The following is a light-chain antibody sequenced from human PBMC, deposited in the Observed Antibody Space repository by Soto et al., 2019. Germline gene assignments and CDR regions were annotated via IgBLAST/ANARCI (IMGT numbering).Light chain of an antibody. CDR1: ESLLQSDGKTY. Sequence: DIVLTQTPLSSPVTLGQPASISCRSSESLLQSDGKTYLSWLQQRPGQPPRLLIYKVSNRLSGVAARFCGGGAGTDFIMKISRVEDDDVGVYYCFQATQYPPYTFGQGTKLEIE. CDR3: FQATQYPPYT. V-gene: IGKV2-24*01. CDR2: KVS. J-gene: IGKJ2*01.